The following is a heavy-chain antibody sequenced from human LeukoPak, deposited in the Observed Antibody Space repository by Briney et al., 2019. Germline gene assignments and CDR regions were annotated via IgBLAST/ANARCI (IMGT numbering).Heavy chain of an antibody. D-gene: IGHD3-3*01. V-gene: IGHV3-49*04. CDR3: LVEWQPYYYYYMDV. CDR1: GFTFGDYA. J-gene: IGHJ6*03. Sequence: KAGGSLRLSCTASGFTFGDYAMSWVRQAPGKGLEWVGFIRSKAYGGTTEYAASVKGRFTISRDDSKSIAYLQMNSLKTEDTAVYYCLVEWQPYYYYYMDVWGKGTTVTVSS. CDR2: IRSKAYGGTT.